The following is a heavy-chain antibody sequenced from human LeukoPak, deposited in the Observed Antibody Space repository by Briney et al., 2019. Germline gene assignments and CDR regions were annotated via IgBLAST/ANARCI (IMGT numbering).Heavy chain of an antibody. CDR1: GFTFSSYG. V-gene: IGHV3-30*18. D-gene: IGHD6-19*01. CDR2: ISYDGSNK. CDR3: AKDHDSSGWYADYFYY. Sequence: GGSLILSCAASGFTFSSYGMHWVRQAPGKGLEWVAVISYDGSNKYYADSVKGRFTISRDNSKNTLYLQMNSLRAEDTAVYYCAKDHDSSGWYADYFYYWGQGTLVTVSS. J-gene: IGHJ4*02.